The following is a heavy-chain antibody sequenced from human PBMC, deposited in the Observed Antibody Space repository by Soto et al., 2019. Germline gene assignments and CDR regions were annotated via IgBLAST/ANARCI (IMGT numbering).Heavy chain of an antibody. CDR1: GYTFTSYA. Sequence: ASVKVSCKASGYTFTSYAMHWGRQAPGQRLERMGWINAGNGNTKYSQKFQGRVTITRDTSASTAYMELSSLRSEDTAVYYCARYTSALTYYDFWSGYYTSYFDYWGQGTLVTVSS. D-gene: IGHD3-3*01. V-gene: IGHV1-3*01. CDR2: INAGNGNT. CDR3: ARYTSALTYYDFWSGYYTSYFDY. J-gene: IGHJ4*02.